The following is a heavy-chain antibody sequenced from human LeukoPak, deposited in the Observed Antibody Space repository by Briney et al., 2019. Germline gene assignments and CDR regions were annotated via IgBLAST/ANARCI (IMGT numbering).Heavy chain of an antibody. Sequence: ASVKVSCKASGYTFTSYDINWVRHATGQRLEWMGWMNPNSGNTGYAQKFQGRVTMTRNTSISTAYMELSSLRSEDTAVYYCARVRYYYDSSDYWGQGTLVTVSS. CDR2: MNPNSGNT. CDR3: ARVRYYYDSSDY. CDR1: GYTFTSYD. V-gene: IGHV1-8*01. D-gene: IGHD3-22*01. J-gene: IGHJ4*02.